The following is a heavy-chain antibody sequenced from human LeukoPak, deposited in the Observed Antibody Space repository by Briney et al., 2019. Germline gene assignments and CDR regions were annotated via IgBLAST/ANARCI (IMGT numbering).Heavy chain of an antibody. J-gene: IGHJ4*02. CDR1: GGTFSSYA. CDR3: AIDSSGYYSRGYFDY. CDR2: IIPIFGTA. V-gene: IGHV1-69*01. Sequence: GSSVKVSCKASGGTFSSYAISWVRQAPGQGLEWMGGIIPIFGTANYAQKFQGRVTITADESTSTAYMELSSLRSEDTAMYYRAIDSSGYYSRGYFDYWGQGTLVTVSS. D-gene: IGHD3-22*01.